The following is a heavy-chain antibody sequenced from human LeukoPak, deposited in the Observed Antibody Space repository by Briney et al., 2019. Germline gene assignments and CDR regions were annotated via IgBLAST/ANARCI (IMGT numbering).Heavy chain of an antibody. CDR1: GLTVSSNY. V-gene: IGHV3-30*02. D-gene: IGHD4-11*01. Sequence: GGSLRLSCAASGLTVSSNYMSWVRQAPGKGLEWVASIRFDGSIKYYAESVKGRFTISRDNSKNTLYVQMNSLRDEDTAVYYCAKEGRPPGTDNYSNWLFDDYWGQGTLVTVSS. CDR2: IRFDGSIK. CDR3: AKEGRPPGTDNYSNWLFDDY. J-gene: IGHJ4*02.